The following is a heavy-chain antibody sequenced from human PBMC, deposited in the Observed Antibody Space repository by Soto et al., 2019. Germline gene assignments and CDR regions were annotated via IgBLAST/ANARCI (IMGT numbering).Heavy chain of an antibody. CDR1: GFTFSTYP. CDR3: AKDPLAVAGDY. D-gene: IGHD6-19*01. J-gene: IGHJ4*02. Sequence: GGSLRLSCAASGFTFSTYPMNWVRQAPGKGLEWVSYISRSGATTYYADSVRGRFTISRDNSKNTLYLQMNSLRAEDTAVYYCAKDPLAVAGDYWGQGTLVTVSS. V-gene: IGHV3-23*01. CDR2: ISRSGATT.